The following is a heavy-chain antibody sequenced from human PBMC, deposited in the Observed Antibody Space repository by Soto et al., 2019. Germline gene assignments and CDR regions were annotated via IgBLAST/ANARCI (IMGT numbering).Heavy chain of an antibody. Sequence: ASVKVSCKASGYTFTSYGISWVRQAPGQGLEWMGWISAYNGNTNYAQKIQGRVTMTTDTPTSTAYMELRSLRSDDTAVYYCASTHSGYYYFDYWGQGTLVTVSS. CDR2: ISAYNGNT. CDR3: ASTHSGYYYFDY. D-gene: IGHD5-12*01. CDR1: GYTFTSYG. V-gene: IGHV1-18*04. J-gene: IGHJ4*02.